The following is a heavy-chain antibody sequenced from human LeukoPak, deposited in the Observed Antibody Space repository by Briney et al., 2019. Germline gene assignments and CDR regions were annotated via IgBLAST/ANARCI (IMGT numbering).Heavy chain of an antibody. CDR2: INPSGGST. J-gene: IGHJ6*02. CDR1: GYIFNNYG. CDR3: ARDYIVVVTRVTYYYYGMDV. D-gene: IGHD2-15*01. Sequence: ASVKVSCKASGYIFNNYGITWVRQAPGQGLEWMGIINPSGGSTSYAQKFQGRVTMTRDTSTSTVYMELSSLRSEDTAVYYCARDYIVVVTRVTYYYYGMDVWGQGTTVTVSS. V-gene: IGHV1-46*02.